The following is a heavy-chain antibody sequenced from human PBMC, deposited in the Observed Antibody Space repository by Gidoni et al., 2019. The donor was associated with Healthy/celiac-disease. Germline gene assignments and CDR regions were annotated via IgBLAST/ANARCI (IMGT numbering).Heavy chain of an antibody. CDR2: RWYDGSNK. CDR1: GFIFSSYG. J-gene: IGHJ3*02. CDR3: ARDRKHAFDI. Sequence: QVQLVESVGGVFQPGRSLRLSCAASGFIFSSYGMHWFRQAPGKGLEWVAVRWYDGSNKYYADAVKGRFTISRDNSKNTLYLQMNSLRAEDTAVYYCARDRKHAFDIWGQGTMVTVSS. V-gene: IGHV3-33*01.